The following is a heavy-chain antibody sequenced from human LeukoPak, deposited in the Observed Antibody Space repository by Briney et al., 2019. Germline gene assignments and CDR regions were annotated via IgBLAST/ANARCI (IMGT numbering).Heavy chain of an antibody. V-gene: IGHV4-38-2*02. Sequence: SQTLSLTCTVSGHSISSGYYWAWIRQPPGKGLEWIGNIFHSGTTYYNPSLKSRVTMSVDTSKNQFSLRLTSVTAADTAVYYCARNGARAAHYYYYYYMDVWGKGTTVTVSS. CDR3: ARNGARAAHYYYYYYMDV. J-gene: IGHJ6*03. D-gene: IGHD6-6*01. CDR1: GHSISSGYY. CDR2: IFHSGTT.